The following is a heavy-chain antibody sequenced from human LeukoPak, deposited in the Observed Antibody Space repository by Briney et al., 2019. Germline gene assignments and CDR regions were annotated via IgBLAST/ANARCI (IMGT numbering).Heavy chain of an antibody. V-gene: IGHV4-59*01. J-gene: IGHJ3*02. Sequence: TSETLSLTCTVSGGSISGYYWSWIRQPPGKGLEWIGYIHYSGSTNYNASLKSRLTISVDTSKNQCSLKVRSVTAADTAVYYCARELGIAVTGTLDAFDIWGQGTMVTVPS. D-gene: IGHD6-19*01. CDR1: GGSISGYY. CDR2: IHYSGST. CDR3: ARELGIAVTGTLDAFDI.